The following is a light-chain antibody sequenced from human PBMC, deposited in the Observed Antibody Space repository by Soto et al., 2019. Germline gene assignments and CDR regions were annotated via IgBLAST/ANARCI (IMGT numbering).Light chain of an antibody. J-gene: IGKJ1*01. V-gene: IGKV3-15*01. CDR2: GAS. CDR1: QSVSSK. CDR3: HQYSHWLTLT. Sequence: IVLTQSPATLYLSPGQIATLSCRASQSVSSKLAWYQQRPGQAPRLLIYGASNSATGIPARCGGSGSGTEFTLTISSLQSEVFAVYYCHQYSHWLTLTFGQGTNVDIK.